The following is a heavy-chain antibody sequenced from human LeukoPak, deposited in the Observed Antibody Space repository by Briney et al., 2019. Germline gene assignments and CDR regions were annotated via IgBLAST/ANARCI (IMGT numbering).Heavy chain of an antibody. CDR1: GFTVSSNY. Sequence: EGSLRLSCAASGFTVSSNYMSWVRQAPGKGLEWVSVIYSGGSTYYADSVKGRFTISRDNSKNTLYLQMNSLRAEDTAVYYCARGHNFGRLHPFDYWGQGTLVTVSS. J-gene: IGHJ4*02. CDR3: ARGHNFGRLHPFDY. V-gene: IGHV3-66*01. D-gene: IGHD3-9*01. CDR2: IYSGGST.